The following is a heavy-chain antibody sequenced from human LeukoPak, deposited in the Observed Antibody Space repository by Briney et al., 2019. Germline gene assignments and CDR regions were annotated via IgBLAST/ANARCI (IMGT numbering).Heavy chain of an antibody. J-gene: IGHJ4*02. D-gene: IGHD5-24*01. CDR3: AAWTERGYNF. CDR1: GFSFSGSW. Sequence: GESLRLSCAASGFSFSGSWMNWVRQAPGKGLEWVANINPDGSQKRFVDSVMGRFTMSRDNAKNSLYLQMNSLRSEDTAVFYCAAWTERGYNFWGQGTLVTVSS. V-gene: IGHV3-7*01. CDR2: INPDGSQK.